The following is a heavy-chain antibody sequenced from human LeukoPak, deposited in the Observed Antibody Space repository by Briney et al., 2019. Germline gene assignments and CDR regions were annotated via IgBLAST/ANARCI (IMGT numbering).Heavy chain of an antibody. CDR3: AREVTVNPYYFDY. V-gene: IGHV1-69*04. CDR1: GGTFSSYA. CDR2: IIPILGIA. D-gene: IGHD4-11*01. Sequence: SVKVSCKASGGTFSSYAISWVRQAPGHGIEWMGRIIPILGIAKYAQKFPGRVTITADKSTSTAYIELSSLRSEDTAVYYCAREVTVNPYYFDYWGQGTLVTVSS. J-gene: IGHJ4*02.